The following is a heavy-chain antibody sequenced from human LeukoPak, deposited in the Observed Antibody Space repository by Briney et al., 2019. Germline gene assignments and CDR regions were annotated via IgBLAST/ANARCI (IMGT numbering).Heavy chain of an antibody. CDR1: GFTFSSYA. V-gene: IGHV3-23*01. J-gene: IGHJ3*01. CDR3: SKGGRWDYYDSSH. D-gene: IGHD3-22*01. Sequence: QSGGSLRLSCTASGFTFSSYAMNWIRQAPGKGLEWVSNISGGGSSTEYYADSVKGRITISRDNSKNTLYLQMNSLRAEDRAVYCCSKGGRWDYYDSSHWGQGTMVIVSS. CDR2: ISGGGSSTE.